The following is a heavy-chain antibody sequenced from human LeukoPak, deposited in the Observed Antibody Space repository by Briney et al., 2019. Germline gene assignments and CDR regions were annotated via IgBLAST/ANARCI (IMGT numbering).Heavy chain of an antibody. CDR2: ASGSGGTT. D-gene: IGHD2-15*01. CDR3: TKGQSGTSFDP. J-gene: IGHJ5*02. V-gene: IGHV3-23*01. Sequence: GGSLRLSCAASGFSFSSYAMSWVRQAPGKGLEWVSSASGSGGTTDYADSVKGRFIISRDNPRDTLYLQMNSLRGENTAMYYCTKGQSGTSFDPWGQGTLVTVSS. CDR1: GFSFSSYA.